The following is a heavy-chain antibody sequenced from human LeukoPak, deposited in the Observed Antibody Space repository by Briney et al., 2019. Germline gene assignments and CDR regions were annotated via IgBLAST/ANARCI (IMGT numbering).Heavy chain of an antibody. Sequence: GGSLRLSCAASGFTFSNAWMSWVRQAPGKGLEWVGRFRSKTDGGTIDYAAPVKGRFTISRDDSRNTLYLQMNSLKIEDTAVYYCTTVIMGAPKDDYWGQGTLVTVSS. D-gene: IGHD1-26*01. CDR1: GFTFSNAW. V-gene: IGHV3-15*05. CDR2: FRSKTDGGTI. J-gene: IGHJ4*02. CDR3: TTVIMGAPKDDY.